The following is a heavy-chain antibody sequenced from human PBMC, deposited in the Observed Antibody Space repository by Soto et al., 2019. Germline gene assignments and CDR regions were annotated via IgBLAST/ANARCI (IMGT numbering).Heavy chain of an antibody. CDR3: ARQRGPQIPAAISLDY. CDR2: IYHNGTT. J-gene: IGHJ4*02. D-gene: IGHD2-2*01. V-gene: IGHV4-61*01. CDR1: GGSVSSRSYN. Sequence: SETLSLTCTVSGGSVSSRSYNWSWIRQPPGKGLEWIGYIYHNGTTNYNPSLKSRVTISVDTSKNQFSLQLNSLTAADTAVYYCARQRGPQIPAAISLDYWGLGTLVTVYS.